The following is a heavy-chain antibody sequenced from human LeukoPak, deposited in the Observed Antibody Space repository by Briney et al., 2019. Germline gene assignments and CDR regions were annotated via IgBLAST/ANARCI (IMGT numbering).Heavy chain of an antibody. CDR2: IGGSGTPI. V-gene: IGHV3-11*04. J-gene: IGHJ4*02. CDR1: GFTFSDRY. Sequence: GGSLRLSCIASGFTFSDRYMSWIRQAPGKGLEWVSYIGGSGTPIYYADSVKGRFTVSRDNAKNSLFLQMDSLRAEDTAVYYCARDRRPSVYGGLDNWGQGTLVTVSS. D-gene: IGHD4/OR15-4a*01. CDR3: ARDRRPSVYGGLDN.